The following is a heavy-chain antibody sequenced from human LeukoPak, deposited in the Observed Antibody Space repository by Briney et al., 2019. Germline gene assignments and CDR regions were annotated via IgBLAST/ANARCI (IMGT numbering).Heavy chain of an antibody. Sequence: GGSLRLSCAASGFTFGSYGMHWVRRAPGKGLEWMTFIRFDGSEKYYADSVKGRFTISRDYSKNTLFLQMSSLSPEDTAVYYCALGKNFGYHYFDFWGQGALVTVSS. J-gene: IGHJ4*02. CDR2: IRFDGSEK. CDR3: ALGKNFGYHYFDF. CDR1: GFTFGSYG. D-gene: IGHD2-2*03. V-gene: IGHV3-30*02.